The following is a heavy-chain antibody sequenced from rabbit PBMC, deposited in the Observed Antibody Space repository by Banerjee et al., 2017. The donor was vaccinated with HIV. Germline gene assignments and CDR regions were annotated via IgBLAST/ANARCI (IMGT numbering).Heavy chain of an antibody. V-gene: IGHV1S45*01. D-gene: IGHD6-1*01. CDR3: ARDGAGYAGYGYARL. CDR2: IDAGSSDST. CDR1: GIDFSNKYV. Sequence: QQQLEESGGDLVKPGASLTLTCKASGIDFSNKYVMCWVRQAPGKGLEWIGCIDAGSSDSTNHASWAKGRFTISSTSSTTVTLQMTSLTAADTATYFCARDGAGYAGYGYARLWGQGTLVTVS. J-gene: IGHJ3*01.